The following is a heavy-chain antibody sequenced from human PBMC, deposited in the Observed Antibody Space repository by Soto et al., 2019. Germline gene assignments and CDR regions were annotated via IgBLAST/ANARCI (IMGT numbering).Heavy chain of an antibody. Sequence: QVQLVESGGGVVQPGRSLRLSCAASGFTFSSYGMHWVRQAPGKGLEWVAVIWYDGSNKYYADSVKGRFTISRDNSKNTMYLQMNSLRAEDTAVYYCARGAGGIAAAGTRALDGGFDSWGQGTLVTVSS. V-gene: IGHV3-33*01. CDR1: GFTFSSYG. CDR3: ARGAGGIAAAGTRALDGGFDS. D-gene: IGHD6-13*01. CDR2: IWYDGSNK. J-gene: IGHJ4*02.